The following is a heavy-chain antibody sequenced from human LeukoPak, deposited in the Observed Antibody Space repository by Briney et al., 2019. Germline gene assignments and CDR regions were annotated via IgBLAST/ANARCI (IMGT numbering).Heavy chain of an antibody. CDR3: ARTHPTGYFDY. J-gene: IGHJ4*02. D-gene: IGHD1-14*01. CDR2: IYYSGST. CDR1: GGSVSSGSYY. V-gene: IGHV4-61*01. Sequence: SETLSLTCTVSGGSVSSGSYYWSWIRQPPGKGLEWIGYIYYSGSTNYNPSLKSRVTISVDTSKNQFSLKLSSVTAADTAVYYCARTHPTGYFDYWGQGTLVTASS.